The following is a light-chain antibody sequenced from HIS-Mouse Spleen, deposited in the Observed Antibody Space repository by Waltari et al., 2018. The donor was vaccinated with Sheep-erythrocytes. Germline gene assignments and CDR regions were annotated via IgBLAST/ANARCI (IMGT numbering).Light chain of an antibody. Sequence: AIRMTQSPSSLSASTGASVPITCRASQGISSYLAWYQQKPGKAPKLLIYAASTLQSGVPSRFSGSGSGTDFTLTISCLQSEDFATYYCQQYYSYPHTFGQGTKLEIK. CDR2: AAS. CDR1: QGISSY. V-gene: IGKV1-8*01. J-gene: IGKJ2*01. CDR3: QQYYSYPHT.